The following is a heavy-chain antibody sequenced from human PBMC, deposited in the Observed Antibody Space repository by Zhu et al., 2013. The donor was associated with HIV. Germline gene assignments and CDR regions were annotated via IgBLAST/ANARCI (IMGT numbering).Heavy chain of an antibody. CDR2: INPDTGGT. Sequence: QVQLVQSGAEVKKPGASVRVSCHGSGYTFAAYYVHWVRQAPGQGLEWMGWINPDTGGTNYAQKFQGRVTMTRDTSIGTAYMELSRLTSDDTAIYYCARDPRFCSSSGCYPWNWFDPWGLGTLVTVSS. CDR3: ARDPRFCSSSGCYPWNWFDP. V-gene: IGHV1-2*02. D-gene: IGHD2-2*01. J-gene: IGHJ5*02. CDR1: GYTFAAYY.